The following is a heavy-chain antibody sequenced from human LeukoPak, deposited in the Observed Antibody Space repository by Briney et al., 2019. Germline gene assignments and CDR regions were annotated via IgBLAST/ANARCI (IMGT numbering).Heavy chain of an antibody. CDR1: GGSISNTNW. Sequence: SETLSLTCGVSGGSISNTNWWTWVRQPPGKGLEWIGEVNLQGSTNYNPSLKSRVAISVDKSENQFSLKLSSVTAADTAVYYCAREVTMTGDFDYWGQGTLVTVSS. V-gene: IGHV4-4*02. CDR2: VNLQGST. CDR3: AREVTMTGDFDY. J-gene: IGHJ4*02. D-gene: IGHD3-22*01.